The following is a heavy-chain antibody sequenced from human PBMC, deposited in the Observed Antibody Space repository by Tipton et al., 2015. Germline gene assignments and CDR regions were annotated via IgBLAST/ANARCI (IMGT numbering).Heavy chain of an antibody. Sequence: SLRLSCAASGFTFSSYVMSWVRQAPGKGLEWVSVISDSGGSPYYADSVKGRFTISRDNSKNTLYLQMNSLRAEDTAVYYCARDYFYGDPRRAAFDIWGQGTMVTVSS. CDR1: GFTFSSYV. CDR3: ARDYFYGDPRRAAFDI. D-gene: IGHD4-17*01. J-gene: IGHJ3*02. CDR2: ISDSGGSP. V-gene: IGHV3-23*01.